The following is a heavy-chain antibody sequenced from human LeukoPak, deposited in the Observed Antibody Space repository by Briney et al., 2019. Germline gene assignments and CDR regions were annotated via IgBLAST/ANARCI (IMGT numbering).Heavy chain of an antibody. CDR3: ARDSSSSAPYYYYYYMDV. J-gene: IGHJ6*03. V-gene: IGHV1-2*02. CDR1: GYTFTGYY. Sequence: AASVKVSCKASGYTFTGYYMHWVRQAPGQGLEWMGWINPNSGGTNYAQKFQGRVTMTRDTSISTAYMELSRLRSDDTAVYYCARDSSSSAPYYYYYYMDVWGKGTTVTVSS. CDR2: INPNSGGT. D-gene: IGHD6-6*01.